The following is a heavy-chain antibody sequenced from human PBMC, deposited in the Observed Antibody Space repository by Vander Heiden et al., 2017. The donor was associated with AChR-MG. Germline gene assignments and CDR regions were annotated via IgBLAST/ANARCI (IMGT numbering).Heavy chain of an antibody. D-gene: IGHD2-21*01. J-gene: IGHJ5*02. CDR2: IYYSGST. V-gene: IGHV4-39*01. Sequence: QLQLQESGPGLVKPSETLSLTCTVSGGSISSSSYYWGWIRQPPGKGLEWIGSIYYSGSTYYNPSLKSRVTISVDTSKNQFSLKLSPVTAADTAVYYCARLSGPVIWFDPWGQGTLVTLSS. CDR3: ARLSGPVIWFDP. CDR1: GGSISSSSYY.